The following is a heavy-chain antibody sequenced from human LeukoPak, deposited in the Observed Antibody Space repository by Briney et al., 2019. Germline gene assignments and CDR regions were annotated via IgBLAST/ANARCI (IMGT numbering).Heavy chain of an antibody. CDR3: ARGYSSSWYYFDY. CDR2: IYYSGST. J-gene: IGHJ4*02. CDR1: GGSISSYY. Sequence: PSETLSLTCTVSGGSISSYYWSWIRQPPGKGLEWIGYIYYSGSTNYNPSLKSRVTISVDTSKNQFSLKLSSVTAADTAVYYCARGYSSSWYYFDYWGQGTLVTVTS. D-gene: IGHD6-13*01. V-gene: IGHV4-59*01.